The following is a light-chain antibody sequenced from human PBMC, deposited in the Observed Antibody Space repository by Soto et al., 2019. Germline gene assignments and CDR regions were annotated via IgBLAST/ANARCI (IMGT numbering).Light chain of an antibody. J-gene: IGKJ4*01. CDR3: QQYNNWPFT. CDR2: GAS. V-gene: IGKV3-15*01. Sequence: EIVMTQSPATLSVSPGERATLSCRASQSVNNNLAWYQQKPGQTPRLLIYGASTRAAAIPARFSGSGSGTEFTLTISRLQSEDFAVYYCQQYNNWPFTFGGGPKVEIK. CDR1: QSVNNN.